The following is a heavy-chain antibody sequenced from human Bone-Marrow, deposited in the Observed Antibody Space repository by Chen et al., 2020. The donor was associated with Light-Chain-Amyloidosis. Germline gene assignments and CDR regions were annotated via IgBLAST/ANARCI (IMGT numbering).Heavy chain of an antibody. D-gene: IGHD2-21*02. CDR2: IKGKTDGGTT. V-gene: IGHV3-15*01. Sequence: EVQLVESGGGLVKPGESLRLSCAASGFTFSNAWMSWVRQAPGKGLEWVARIKGKTDGGTTDYAAPVKGRFTISRDDSKNTLYLQMNSLKTEDTAVYYCTTDRAVTAIPVVGYWGQGTLVTVSS. CDR3: TTDRAVTAIPVVGY. J-gene: IGHJ4*02. CDR1: GFTFSNAW.